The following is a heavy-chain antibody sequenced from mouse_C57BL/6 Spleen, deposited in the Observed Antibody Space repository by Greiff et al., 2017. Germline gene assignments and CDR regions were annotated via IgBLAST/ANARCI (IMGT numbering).Heavy chain of an antibody. V-gene: IGHV2-2*01. CDR2: IWSGGNT. Sequence: QVQLKQSGPGLVQPSQSLSITCTVSGFSLTSYGVHWVRQSPGKGLEWLGVIWSGGNTDYNADFISRLSISKDNSKSQVFFKMNSLQADDTAIYYCARGDGRDAMDYWGQGTSVTVSS. D-gene: IGHD2-3*01. J-gene: IGHJ4*01. CDR1: GFSLTSYG. CDR3: ARGDGRDAMDY.